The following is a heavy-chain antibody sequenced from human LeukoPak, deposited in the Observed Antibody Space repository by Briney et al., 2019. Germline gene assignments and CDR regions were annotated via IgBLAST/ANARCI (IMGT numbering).Heavy chain of an antibody. D-gene: IGHD3-10*01. V-gene: IGHV4-31*03. Sequence: PSQTLSLTCTVSGGSISSGGYYWSWIRQHPGKGLEWIGYIYYSGSTYYNPSLKSRVTMSVDTSKSQFSLKLSSVTAADTAVYYCARYSGSPTYYFDYWGQGTLVTVSS. CDR1: GGSISSGGYY. J-gene: IGHJ4*02. CDR2: IYYSGST. CDR3: ARYSGSPTYYFDY.